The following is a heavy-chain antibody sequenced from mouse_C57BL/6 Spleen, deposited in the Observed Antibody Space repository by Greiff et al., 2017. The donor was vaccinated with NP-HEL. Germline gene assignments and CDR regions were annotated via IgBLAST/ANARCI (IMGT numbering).Heavy chain of an antibody. D-gene: IGHD1-1*01. J-gene: IGHJ1*03. CDR1: GFTFSNYW. Sequence: DVKLVESGGGLVQPGGSMKLSCVASGFTFSNYWMNWVRQSPEKGLEWVAQIRLKSDNYATHYAESVKGRFTISRDDSKSSVYLQMNNLRAEDTGIYYCTTFTTVVEGYFDVWGTGTTVTVSS. V-gene: IGHV6-3*01. CDR3: TTFTTVVEGYFDV. CDR2: IRLKSDNYAT.